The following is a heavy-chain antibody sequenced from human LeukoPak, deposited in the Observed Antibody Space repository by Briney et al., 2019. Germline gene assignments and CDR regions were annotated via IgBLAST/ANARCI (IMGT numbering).Heavy chain of an antibody. V-gene: IGHV3-7*01. J-gene: IGHJ4*02. CDR2: IKQDGSEK. CDR3: AREQWLGEFDY. CDR1: GFTFSSYW. D-gene: IGHD6-19*01. Sequence: GGSLRLSCAASGFTFSSYWMSWVRQAPGEGLEWVANIKQDGSEKYYVDSVKGRFTISRDNAKNSLYLQMNSLRAEDTAVYYCAREQWLGEFDYWGQGTLVTVSS.